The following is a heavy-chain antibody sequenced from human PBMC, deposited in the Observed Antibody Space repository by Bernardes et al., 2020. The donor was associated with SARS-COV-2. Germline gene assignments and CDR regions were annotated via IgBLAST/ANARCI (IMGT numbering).Heavy chain of an antibody. V-gene: IGHV3-30*03. Sequence: GGSLRLSCAASGFTFSNYGMHWVRQAPGKGLEWVANITDDGNQKIYADSVKGRFTVSRDNSKNTLFLQMKRLRAEDTAVHYCARGAVAGTESFGFWGQGALVTV. D-gene: IGHD6-19*01. CDR2: ITDDGNQK. J-gene: IGHJ1*01. CDR3: ARGAVAGTESFGF. CDR1: GFTFSNYG.